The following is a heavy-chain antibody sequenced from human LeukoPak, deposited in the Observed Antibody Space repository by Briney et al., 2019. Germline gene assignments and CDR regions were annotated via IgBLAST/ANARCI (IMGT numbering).Heavy chain of an antibody. J-gene: IGHJ6*02. CDR2: IWHDGSNK. V-gene: IGHV3-33*01. D-gene: IGHD6-19*01. CDR3: ARRAGYYYYYGMDV. CDR1: GFTFSSYG. Sequence: GGSLRLSCAASGFTFSSYGMHWVRQAPGKGLEWVAVIWHDGSNKYYADSVKGRFTISRDNSKNTLYLQMNSLRAEDTAVYYCARRAGYYYYYGMDVWGQGTTVTVSS.